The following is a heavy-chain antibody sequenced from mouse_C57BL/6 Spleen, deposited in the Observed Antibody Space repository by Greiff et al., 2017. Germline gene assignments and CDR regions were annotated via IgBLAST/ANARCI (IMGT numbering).Heavy chain of an antibody. CDR3: ARRGSSGDRLYYFGY. CDR1: GYAFSSYW. D-gene: IGHD3-2*02. Sequence: QVQLQQSGAELVKPGASVKISCKASGYAFSSYWMNWVKQRPGKGLEWIGQIYPGDGDTNYNGKFKGKATLTADKSSSTAYMQLSSLTSEDSAVYFCARRGSSGDRLYYFGYWGQGTTLTVSS. J-gene: IGHJ2*01. V-gene: IGHV1-80*01. CDR2: IYPGDGDT.